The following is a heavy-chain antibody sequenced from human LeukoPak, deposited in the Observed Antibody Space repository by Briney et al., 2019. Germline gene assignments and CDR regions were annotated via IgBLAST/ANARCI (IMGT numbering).Heavy chain of an antibody. CDR1: GYTFTGYY. Sequence: GASVKVSCKASGYTFTGYYMHWVRQAPGQGLEWVGWINPNSGGTNYAQKFQGRVTMTRDTSISTAYMELSRLRSDDTAVYYCAREVGDLGSGYYPYYYYYYMDVWGKGTTVTVSS. D-gene: IGHD3-3*01. CDR3: AREVGDLGSGYYPYYYYYYMDV. V-gene: IGHV1-2*02. J-gene: IGHJ6*03. CDR2: INPNSGGT.